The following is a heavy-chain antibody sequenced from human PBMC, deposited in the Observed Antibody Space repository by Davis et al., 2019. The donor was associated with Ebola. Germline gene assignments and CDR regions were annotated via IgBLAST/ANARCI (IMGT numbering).Heavy chain of an antibody. CDR3: AIRGLVGATFDH. J-gene: IGHJ4*02. V-gene: IGHV3-43*02. Sequence: PGGSLRLSCAASGFTFDDYAMHWVRQTPGKGLEWVSLISADGVTTHYADSVKGRFTISRDNSKNSLYLELNSLRTEDSALYYCAIRGLVGATFDHWGQGTLVTVSS. CDR2: ISADGVTT. CDR1: GFTFDDYA. D-gene: IGHD1-26*01.